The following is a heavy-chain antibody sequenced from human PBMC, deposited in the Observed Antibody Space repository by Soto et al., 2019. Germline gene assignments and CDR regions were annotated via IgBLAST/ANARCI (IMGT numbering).Heavy chain of an antibody. CDR1: GDTLNYYA. J-gene: IGHJ4*02. CDR3: ARATVLTFQADY. Sequence: QVQLVQSGTEVKKPGSSVKVSCKAPGDTLNYYAIVWVRQAPGQGLEWVGGIAPVLRSTNYALKFQGRVKITADASTSTAFFEMSSLRSEDTGIYFCARATVLTFQADYWGQGTLVTVSS. D-gene: IGHD4-17*01. CDR2: IAPVLRST. V-gene: IGHV1-69*01.